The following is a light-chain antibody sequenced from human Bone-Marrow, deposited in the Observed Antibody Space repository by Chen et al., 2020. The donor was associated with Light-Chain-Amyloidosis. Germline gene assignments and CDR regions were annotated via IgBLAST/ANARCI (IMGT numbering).Light chain of an antibody. CDR1: SSDVGGDNH. CDR2: EVT. V-gene: IGLV2-14*01. Sequence: QSALTQHSSVSGSPGQSITISYTGTSSDVGGDNHVAWYQQHPDKTPKLMIYEVTNRPAWVPDRFSGFRSDNTAYMTITGLHTEDEADYFCSSDTITNTLVFGSGTRVTVL. CDR3: SSDTITNTLV. J-gene: IGLJ1*01.